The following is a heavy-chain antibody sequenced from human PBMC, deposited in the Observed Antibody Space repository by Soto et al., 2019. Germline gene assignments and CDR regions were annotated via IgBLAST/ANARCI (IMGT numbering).Heavy chain of an antibody. V-gene: IGHV4-4*07. D-gene: IGHD3-3*01. Sequence: SETLSLTCTVSGGAISGYYWTWIRQSAGKGLEWIGRIYSSGGTKYNPSLQSRVTMSLDTSKNQFSLRLSSVTAADTAVYYCARGQRFSDSFDPWGQGTWGTVPQ. CDR1: GGAISGYY. CDR2: IYSSGGT. CDR3: ARGQRFSDSFDP. J-gene: IGHJ5*02.